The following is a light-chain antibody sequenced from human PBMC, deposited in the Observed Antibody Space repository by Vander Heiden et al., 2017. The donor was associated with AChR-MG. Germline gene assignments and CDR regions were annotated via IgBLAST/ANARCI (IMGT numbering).Light chain of an antibody. Sequence: DIQMTQSPSTLSASVGDRVTITCRASESIGRWMAWYQQKPGKAPKLLIYQASTLESGVPSRFSGSGSGREFTLTINSLQADDFATYHCQQFKSLPYTFGQGTTVEIK. J-gene: IGKJ2*01. CDR3: QQFKSLPYT. V-gene: IGKV1-5*03. CDR1: ESIGRW. CDR2: QAS.